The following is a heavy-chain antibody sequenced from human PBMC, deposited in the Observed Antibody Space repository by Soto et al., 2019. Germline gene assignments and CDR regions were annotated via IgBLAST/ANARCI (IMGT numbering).Heavy chain of an antibody. D-gene: IGHD3-16*01. CDR3: ARDYNSGELYYYYYGMDV. J-gene: IGHJ6*02. CDR1: GYTFTSYA. CDR2: INAGNGNT. Sequence: ASVKVSCKASGYTFTSYAMHWVRQTPGQRLEWMGWINAGNGNTKYSQKFQGRVTITRDTSASTAYMELSSLRSEDTAVYYCARDYNSGELYYYYYGMDVWGQGTTVTVS. V-gene: IGHV1-3*01.